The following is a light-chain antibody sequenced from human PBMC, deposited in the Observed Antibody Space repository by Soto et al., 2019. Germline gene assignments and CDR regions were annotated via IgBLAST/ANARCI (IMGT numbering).Light chain of an antibody. CDR1: SSDVGGYNY. V-gene: IGLV2-14*01. CDR2: EVS. Sequence: QSVLTQPASVSGSPGQSITISRTGTSSDVGGYNYVSWYQQHPGKAPKLMIYEVSNRPSRVSNRFSGSKSGNTASLTISGLQAEDEADYYCSSYTRSSTSYVFGTGTKLTVL. J-gene: IGLJ1*01. CDR3: SSYTRSSTSYV.